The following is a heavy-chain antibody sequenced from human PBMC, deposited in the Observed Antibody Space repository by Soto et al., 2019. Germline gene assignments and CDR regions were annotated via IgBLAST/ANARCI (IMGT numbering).Heavy chain of an antibody. J-gene: IGHJ3*01. V-gene: IGHV3-23*01. Sequence: EVQLLESGGGLVQPGGSLRLSCAASGFTFNTYVMNWVRQAPGKGLEWVSTISYSADQTHYADSVKGRFTISRDNSRDTLFLQMNSLRADDAAVYYCARRARTATTNWGAFDVWGQGTMVTVSS. D-gene: IGHD1-7*01. CDR3: ARRARTATTNWGAFDV. CDR2: ISYSADQT. CDR1: GFTFNTYV.